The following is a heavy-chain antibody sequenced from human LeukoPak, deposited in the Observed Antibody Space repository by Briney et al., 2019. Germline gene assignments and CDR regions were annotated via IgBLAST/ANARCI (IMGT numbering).Heavy chain of an antibody. J-gene: IGHJ3*01. D-gene: IGHD5-12*01. CDR1: GYSFTNYD. V-gene: IGHV1-18*01. Sequence: ASVKVSCKASGYSFTNYDINWVRQAPGQGLEWMGWITTYNGNADYAQKLQGRVTMTTDTSTNTAYMELRSLGSDDTAVYYCARDRGGYDPEDTFDVWGQGTMVTVSS. CDR3: ARDRGGYDPEDTFDV. CDR2: ITTYNGNA.